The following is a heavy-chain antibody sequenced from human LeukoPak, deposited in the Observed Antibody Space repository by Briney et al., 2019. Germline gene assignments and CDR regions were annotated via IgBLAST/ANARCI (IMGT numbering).Heavy chain of an antibody. D-gene: IGHD3-3*01. Sequence: PSETLSLTCAVYGGSFSGYYWSWIRQPPGKWLEWIGEVNHSGSTNYNPSLKSRVSISVDTSKNQFSLRLNSVTAADTAVYYCARGRRDDFWSGYSLYYFDYWGQGTLVTVSS. J-gene: IGHJ4*02. CDR1: GGSFSGYY. V-gene: IGHV4-34*01. CDR2: VNHSGST. CDR3: ARGRRDDFWSGYSLYYFDY.